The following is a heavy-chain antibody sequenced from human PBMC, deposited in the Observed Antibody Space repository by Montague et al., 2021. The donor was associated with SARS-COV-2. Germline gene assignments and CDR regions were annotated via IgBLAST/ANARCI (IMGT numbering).Heavy chain of an antibody. CDR2: ISSSSSYI. V-gene: IGHV3-21*01. J-gene: IGHJ6*02. CDR1: GFTFSSYS. Sequence: SLRLSCAASGFTFSSYSMNWVRQAPGKGLEWVSSISSSSSYIYYADSVKGRFTISRDNAKNSLYLQMNSLRAEDRAVYYCARDQVPDYYYYYYGMDVWGQGTTVTVSS. CDR3: ARDQVPDYYYYYYGMDV.